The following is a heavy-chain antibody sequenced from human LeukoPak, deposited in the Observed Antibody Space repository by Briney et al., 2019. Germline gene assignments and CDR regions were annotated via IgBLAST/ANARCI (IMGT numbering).Heavy chain of an antibody. CDR2: INPNSGGT. Sequence: ASVKVSCKASGYTFTGCYMHWVRQAPGQGLEWMGWINPNSGGTNYAQKFQGRVTMTRDTSISTAYMELSRLRSDDTAVYYCARGLGGYYYYMDVWGKGTTVTVSS. V-gene: IGHV1-2*02. D-gene: IGHD3-10*01. CDR1: GYTFTGCY. J-gene: IGHJ6*03. CDR3: ARGLGGYYYYMDV.